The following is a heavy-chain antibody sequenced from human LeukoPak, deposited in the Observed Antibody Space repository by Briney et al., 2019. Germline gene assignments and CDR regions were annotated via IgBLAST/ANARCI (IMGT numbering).Heavy chain of an antibody. CDR3: ARIYSSSSGGHYYYYYMDV. D-gene: IGHD6-6*01. Sequence: SETLSLTCTVSGGSISSYYWSWIRQPAGKGLEWIGRIYTSGSTNYNPSLKSRVTMSVDTSKNQFSPKLSSVTAADTAVYYCARIYSSSSGGHYYYYYMDVWGKGTTVTVSS. CDR1: GGSISSYY. V-gene: IGHV4-4*07. CDR2: IYTSGST. J-gene: IGHJ6*03.